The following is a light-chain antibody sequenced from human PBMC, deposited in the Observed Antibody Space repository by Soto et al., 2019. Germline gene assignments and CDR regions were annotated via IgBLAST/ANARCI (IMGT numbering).Light chain of an antibody. J-gene: IGKJ1*01. CDR2: DAS. CDR1: QSVSSSY. CDR3: QQYGSSPRT. V-gene: IGKV3-20*01. Sequence: VLTQAPCTQTLSPGERATLSCRASQSVSSSYLAWYQQKPGQAPRLLIYDASSRATGIPDRFSGSGSGTDFTLTISRLEPEDFAVYYCQQYGSSPRTFGQGTKVDIK.